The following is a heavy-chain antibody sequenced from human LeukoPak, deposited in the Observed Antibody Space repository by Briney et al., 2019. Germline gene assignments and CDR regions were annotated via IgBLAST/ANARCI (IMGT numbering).Heavy chain of an antibody. D-gene: IGHD4-17*01. CDR3: ARERSTVQKYYYYYYMDV. CDR1: GFIVSNNH. Sequence: GGSLRLSCVASGFIVSNNHINWIRQAPGKGLEWVSIIYSGDTTYYSDSVKGRFILSSDNSKNMLYLQMNSLRVEDTAVYYCARERSTVQKYYYYYYMDVWGKGTTVTISS. J-gene: IGHJ6*03. CDR2: IYSGDTT. V-gene: IGHV3-66*01.